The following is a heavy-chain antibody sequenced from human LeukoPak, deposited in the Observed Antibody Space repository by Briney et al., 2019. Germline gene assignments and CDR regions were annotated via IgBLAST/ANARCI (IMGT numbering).Heavy chain of an antibody. V-gene: IGHV3-66*02. CDR1: GFTISSNY. CDR2: IYSGGST. J-gene: IGHJ4*02. CDR3: ARDRPHSYYYDSSGSPGD. Sequence: PGGSXXLSCAASGFTISSNYMSWVRQAPGKGLEWVSVIYSGGSTYYADSVKRRFTISRDNSKNTLYLQMNSLRAEDTAVYYCARDRPHSYYYDSSGSPGDWGQGTLVTVSS. D-gene: IGHD3-22*01.